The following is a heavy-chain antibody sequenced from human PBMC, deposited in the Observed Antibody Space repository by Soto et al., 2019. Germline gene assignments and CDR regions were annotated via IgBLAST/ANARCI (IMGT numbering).Heavy chain of an antibody. J-gene: IGHJ6*02. V-gene: IGHV1-2*02. Sequence: QVQLVQSGAEVKKPGASVKVSCKASGYTFTGYYMHWVRQAPGQGLEWMGWINPNSGGRNYAQKFQGRVTMTRDTSISTAYMELSRLRSDDTAVYYCARGDYGRRFYYGMDVWGQGTTVTVSS. CDR1: GYTFTGYY. CDR3: ARGDYGRRFYYGMDV. CDR2: INPNSGGR. D-gene: IGHD4-17*01.